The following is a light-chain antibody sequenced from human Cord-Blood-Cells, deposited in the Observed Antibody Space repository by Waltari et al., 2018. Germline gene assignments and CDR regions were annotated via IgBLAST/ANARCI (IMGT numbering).Light chain of an antibody. CDR1: QSVSSSY. V-gene: IGKV3-20*01. Sequence: EIVLTKSPGSLSLSQGERDTLSSRASQSVSSSYLALYKQKPGQAPRLLIHGASSRATGIPDRFSGSGSGTDFTLTISRLEPEDFAVYYCQQYGSSPLTFGGGTKVEIK. J-gene: IGKJ4*01. CDR2: GAS. CDR3: QQYGSSPLT.